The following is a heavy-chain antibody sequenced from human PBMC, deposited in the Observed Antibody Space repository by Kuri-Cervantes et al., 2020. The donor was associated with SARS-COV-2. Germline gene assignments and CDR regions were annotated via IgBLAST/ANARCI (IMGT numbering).Heavy chain of an antibody. D-gene: IGHD6-19*01. CDR3: ARDPRIAVAGWEYYYYYYGMDV. J-gene: IGHJ6*02. Sequence: SVKVSCKASGCTFSSYAISWVRQAPGQGLEWMGRINPILGIANYAQKFQGRVTITADKSTSTAYMELSSLRSEDTAVYYCARDPRIAVAGWEYYYYYYGMDVWGQGTTVTVSS. CDR2: INPILGIA. V-gene: IGHV1-69*04. CDR1: GCTFSSYA.